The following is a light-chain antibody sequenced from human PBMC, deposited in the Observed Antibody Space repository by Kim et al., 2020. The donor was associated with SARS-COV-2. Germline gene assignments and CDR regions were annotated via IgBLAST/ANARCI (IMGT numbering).Light chain of an antibody. CDR2: GAS. CDR3: QKYGSTWT. J-gene: IGKJ1*01. Sequence: LSPGERATLSCRASQSVSSSPLAWYQQKPGQAPRLLIYGASTRATGIPDRFSGSGSGTDFTLTISRLEPEVFAAFYCQKYGSTWTFGQGTKVDIK. CDR1: QSVSSSP. V-gene: IGKV3-20*01.